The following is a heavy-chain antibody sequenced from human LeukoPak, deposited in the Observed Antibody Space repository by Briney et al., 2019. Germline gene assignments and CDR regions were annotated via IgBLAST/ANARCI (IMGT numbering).Heavy chain of an antibody. J-gene: IGHJ4*02. CDR1: GGSISSYY. V-gene: IGHV4-39*01. CDR2: IYYSGST. CDR3: ARHVGSSGSEADY. D-gene: IGHD3-22*01. Sequence: SETLSLTCTVSGGSISSYYWSWIRQPPGKGLEWIGSIYYSGSTYYNPSLKSRLTISVDTSKNQFSLKLSSVTAADTAVYYCARHVGSSGSEADYWGQGTLVTVSS.